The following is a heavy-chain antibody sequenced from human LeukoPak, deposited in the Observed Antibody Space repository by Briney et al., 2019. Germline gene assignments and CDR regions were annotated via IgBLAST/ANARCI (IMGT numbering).Heavy chain of an antibody. CDR1: GGSITSGGHY. D-gene: IGHD5-12*01. CDR3: ARSAESGYADFDY. CDR2: IYYSGNA. V-gene: IGHV4-31*03. J-gene: IGHJ4*02. Sequence: TLSLTCTVSGGSITSGGHYWSWIRQHPGKGLEWIGYIYYSGNAYYNPSLKSRVTISVDTSKNQFSLKVSSVTAADTAVYYCARSAESGYADFDYWGQGTLVTVSS.